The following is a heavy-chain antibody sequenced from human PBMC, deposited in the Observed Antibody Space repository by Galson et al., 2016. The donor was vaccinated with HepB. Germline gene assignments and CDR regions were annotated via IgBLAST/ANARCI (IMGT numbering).Heavy chain of an antibody. CDR2: IKQDGSEQ. V-gene: IGHV3-7*01. CDR1: GFMFSSYW. CDR3: ARVSGSGSFSSYYYGMDV. D-gene: IGHD3-10*01. Sequence: SLRLSCAASGFMFSSYWMSWVRQAPVRGLEWVANIKQDGSEQYYVDSLKGRFTISRDNTENSLYLQMNSLRAEDTAVYYCARVSGSGSFSSYYYGMDVWGHGTTIIVSS. J-gene: IGHJ6*02.